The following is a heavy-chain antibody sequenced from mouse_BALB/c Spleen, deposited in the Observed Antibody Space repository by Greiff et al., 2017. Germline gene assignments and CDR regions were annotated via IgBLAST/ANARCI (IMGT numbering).Heavy chain of an antibody. CDR3: TIYYYGSPYWYFDV. CDR1: GYTFTSYW. V-gene: IGHV1-5*01. CDR2: IYPGNSDT. D-gene: IGHD1-1*01. Sequence: VQLQQSGTVLARPGASVKMSCKASGYTFTSYWMHWVKQRPGQGLEWIGAIYPGNSDTSYNQKFKGKAKLTAVTSTSTAYMELSSLTNEDSAVYYCTIYYYGSPYWYFDVWGAGTTVTVSS. J-gene: IGHJ1*01.